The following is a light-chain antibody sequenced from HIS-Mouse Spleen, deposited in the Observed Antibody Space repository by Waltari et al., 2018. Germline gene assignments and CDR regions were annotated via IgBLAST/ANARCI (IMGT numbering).Light chain of an antibody. J-gene: IGLJ2*01. V-gene: IGLV3-19*01. CDR3: NSRDSSGNHVV. Sequence: SSELTQDPAVSVALGQTVRITCQGDSLRSYYASWYQQKPGQAPVLFIYGKTNRPSGIPARFSGSSSGNPASLTITGAQAEDEADYYCNSRDSSGNHVVFGGGTKLTVL. CDR1: SLRSYY. CDR2: GKT.